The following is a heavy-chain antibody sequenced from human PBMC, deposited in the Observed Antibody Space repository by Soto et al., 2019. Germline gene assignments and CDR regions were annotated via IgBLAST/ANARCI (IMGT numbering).Heavy chain of an antibody. V-gene: IGHV3-48*02. CDR2: ISSSSSRI. D-gene: IGHD1-20*01. Sequence: SLRLSCTASGFTFSIYSMNWVRQAPGKGLEWVSYISSSSSRIEYADPVKGRFTISRDNAKNSVYLQMNSLRDEDTAVYYCTKIAVIPDNVWFDTWGQGTLVTVSS. CDR3: TKIAVIPDNVWFDT. CDR1: GFTFSIYS. J-gene: IGHJ5*02.